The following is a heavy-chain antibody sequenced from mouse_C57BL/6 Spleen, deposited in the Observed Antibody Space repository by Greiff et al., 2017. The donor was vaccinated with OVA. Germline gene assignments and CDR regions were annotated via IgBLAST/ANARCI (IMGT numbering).Heavy chain of an antibody. CDR2: IDPNSGGT. CDR3: ARDSSGYLFAY. Sequence: QVQLKQPGAELVKPGASVKLSCKASGYTFTSYWMHWVKQRPGRGLEWIGRIDPNSGGTKYNEKFKSKATLTVDKPSSTAYMQLSSLTSEDSAVYYCARDSSGYLFAYWGQGTLVTVSA. J-gene: IGHJ3*01. D-gene: IGHD3-2*02. CDR1: GYTFTSYW. V-gene: IGHV1-72*01.